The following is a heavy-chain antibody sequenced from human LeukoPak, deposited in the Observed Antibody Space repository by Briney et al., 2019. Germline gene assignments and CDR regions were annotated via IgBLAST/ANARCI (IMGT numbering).Heavy chain of an antibody. J-gene: IGHJ4*02. D-gene: IGHD3-10*01. CDR3: ARGLGGYYGSGSYYRYYFDY. V-gene: IGHV4-61*08. Sequence: SETLSLTCSVSGGSVSSGGYYWSWIRQPPGKGLEWIGYIYHSGSTNYKPSLKSRVTISVDTSKSQFSLKLSSVTAADTAVYYCARGLGGYYGSGSYYRYYFDYWGQGTLVTVSS. CDR2: IYHSGST. CDR1: GGSVSSGGYY.